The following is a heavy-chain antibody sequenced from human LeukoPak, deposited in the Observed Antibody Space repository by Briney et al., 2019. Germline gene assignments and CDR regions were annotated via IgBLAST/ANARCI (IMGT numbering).Heavy chain of an antibody. D-gene: IGHD6-6*01. CDR2: ISAYNGNT. Sequence: GASVKVSCKASGYTFTSYGISWVRQAPGQGPEWMGWISAYNGNTNYAQKLQGRVTMTTDTSTSTAYMELRSLRSDDTAVYYCARVGGSMGSSGHFDYWGQGTLVTVSS. CDR1: GYTFTSYG. V-gene: IGHV1-18*01. J-gene: IGHJ4*02. CDR3: ARVGGSMGSSGHFDY.